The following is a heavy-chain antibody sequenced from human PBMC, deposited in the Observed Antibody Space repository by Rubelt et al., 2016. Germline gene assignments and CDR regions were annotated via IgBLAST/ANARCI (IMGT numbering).Heavy chain of an antibody. CDR1: GGSVSGYF. Sequence: QVQLQQWGAGLLKPSETLSLTCAVYGGSVSGYFWPWIRQAPGKGLEWIGEVNYGGDGQYNPALTSRLTISLPTSHKQNSLGWRSGTAADTAVYFCARGCDTSCSAPYFHYSGLDVWGRGALVTVSS. CDR2: VNYGGDG. J-gene: IGHJ5*02. V-gene: IGHV4-34*01. D-gene: IGHD3-22*01. CDR3: ARGCDTSCSAPYFHYSGLDV.